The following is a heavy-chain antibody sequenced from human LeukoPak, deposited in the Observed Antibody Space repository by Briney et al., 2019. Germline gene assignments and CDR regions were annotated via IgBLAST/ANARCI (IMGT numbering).Heavy chain of an antibody. V-gene: IGHV3-30*01. J-gene: IGHJ5*02. CDR1: GFTFSRYA. Sequence: GGSLRLSCAASGFTFSRYAMHWVRQAPGKGLEWVAVISYDGSNKYYADSVKGRFTISRDNSKNTLYLQMNSLRAEDTAVYYCARDRGPNWFDPWGQGTLVTVSS. CDR2: ISYDGSNK. D-gene: IGHD3-10*01. CDR3: ARDRGPNWFDP.